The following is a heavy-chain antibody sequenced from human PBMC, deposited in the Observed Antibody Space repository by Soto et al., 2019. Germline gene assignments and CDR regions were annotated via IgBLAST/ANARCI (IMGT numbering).Heavy chain of an antibody. V-gene: IGHV3-30*18. CDR1: GFTLSNIG. Sequence: QVQLVESGGGVVQPGTSLRLACAASGFTLSNIGMQWVRQAPGKGLEWVAVISAGRNTKYYADSVKGRFTISRDNSKNTLFLQMNSLRTEDTAVYYCAKESGGERYAAYFDLWGQGTLVTVSA. J-gene: IGHJ4*02. D-gene: IGHD2-21*01. CDR2: ISAGRNTK. CDR3: AKESGGERYAAYFDL.